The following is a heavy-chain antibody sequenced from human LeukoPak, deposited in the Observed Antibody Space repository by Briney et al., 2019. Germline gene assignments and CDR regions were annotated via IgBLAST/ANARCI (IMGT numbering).Heavy chain of an antibody. CDR2: ISSSGSTI. Sequence: GGSLRLSCAASGFTFSSYEMNWVRQAPGKGLEWVSYISSSGSTIYYADSVKGRFTISRDNAKNSLYLQMNSLSAADTAVSYCAIIPGTYSSGHYEYWGPGTLVTVSS. D-gene: IGHD6-19*01. CDR1: GFTFSSYE. CDR3: AIIPGTYSSGHYEY. V-gene: IGHV3-48*03. J-gene: IGHJ4*02.